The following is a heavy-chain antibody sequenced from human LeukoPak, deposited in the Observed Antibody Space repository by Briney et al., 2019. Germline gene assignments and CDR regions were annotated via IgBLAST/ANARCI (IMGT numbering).Heavy chain of an antibody. CDR3: ARRRCSSTSCYAYRVVVNWFDP. CDR2: IYTSGST. V-gene: IGHV4-4*07. J-gene: IGHJ5*02. CDR1: GGSISSYY. Sequence: SETLSLTCTVSGGSISSYYWSWIRQPPGKGLEWIGRIYTSGSTNYNPSLKSRVTISVDPSKNQFSLKLSSVTAADTAVYYCARRRCSSTSCYAYRVVVNWFDPWGQGTLVTVSS. D-gene: IGHD2-2*01.